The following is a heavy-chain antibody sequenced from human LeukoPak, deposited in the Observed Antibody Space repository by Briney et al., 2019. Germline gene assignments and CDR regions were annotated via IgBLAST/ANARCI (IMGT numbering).Heavy chain of an antibody. Sequence: SETLSLTCTVSGGSISSYYWSWIRQPPGKGLEWIGYIYYSGSTNYNPSLKSRVTISEDTSKNQFSLKLSSVTAADTAVYYCARHVRSAYDPFDIWGQGTMVTVSS. J-gene: IGHJ3*02. CDR3: ARHVRSAYDPFDI. V-gene: IGHV4-59*08. CDR2: IYYSGST. CDR1: GGSISSYY. D-gene: IGHD3-3*01.